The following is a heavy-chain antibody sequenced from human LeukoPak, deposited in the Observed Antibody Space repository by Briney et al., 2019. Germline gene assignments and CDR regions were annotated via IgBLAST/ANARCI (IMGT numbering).Heavy chain of an antibody. V-gene: IGHV4-59*01. J-gene: IGHJ4*02. CDR1: GGSISSYY. D-gene: IGHD1-26*01. CDR3: ARLHSGSFSYFDY. CDR2: IYYSGST. Sequence: ASETLSLTCTVSGGSISSYYWGWIRQPPGKGLEWIGYIYYSGSTNYNPSLKSRVTISVDTSKNQFSLKLSSVTAADTAVYYCARLHSGSFSYFDYWGQGTLVTVSS.